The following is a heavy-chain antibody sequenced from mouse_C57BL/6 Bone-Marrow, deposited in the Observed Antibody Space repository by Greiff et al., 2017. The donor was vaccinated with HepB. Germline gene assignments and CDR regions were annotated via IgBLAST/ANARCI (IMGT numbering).Heavy chain of an antibody. V-gene: IGHV1-64*01. CDR3: ARGLLSYYYAMDY. CDR2: IHPNSGST. Sequence: QVQLQQPGAELVKPGASVKLSCKASGYTFTSYWMHWVKQRPGQGLEWIGMIHPNSGSTNYNEKFKSKATLTVDKSSSTAYMQLSSLTSDDSAVYYCARGLLSYYYAMDYWGQGTSVTVSS. D-gene: IGHD2-10*01. J-gene: IGHJ4*01. CDR1: GYTFTSYW.